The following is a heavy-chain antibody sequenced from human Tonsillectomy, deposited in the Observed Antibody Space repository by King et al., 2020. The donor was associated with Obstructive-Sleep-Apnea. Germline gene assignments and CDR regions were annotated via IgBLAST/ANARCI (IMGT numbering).Heavy chain of an antibody. Sequence: QLQESGPGLVKPSETLSLTCTVSGGSISSYYWSWIRQPPGKGLEWIGYIYYSGSTNYNPSLKSRVTISVDTSKNQFSLKLSSVTAADTAVYYCASSEVSAFDIWGKGTMVTVSS. CDR2: IYYSGST. V-gene: IGHV4-59*08. D-gene: IGHD1-14*01. CDR1: GGSISSYY. CDR3: ASSEVSAFDI. J-gene: IGHJ3*02.